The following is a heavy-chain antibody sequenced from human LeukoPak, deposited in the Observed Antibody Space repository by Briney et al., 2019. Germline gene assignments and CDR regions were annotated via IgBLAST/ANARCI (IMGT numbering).Heavy chain of an antibody. CDR1: GGSISSGGHY. J-gene: IGHJ4*03. Sequence: SETLSLTCAVSGGSISSGGHYWSWIRQHPGKGLEWVGYIFYSGSTYYNLSLKSRVLISVDTSKSQFSLKLSSVTAADTAVYYCARVSDPGVASGYLDYWGQGALVTVSP. D-gene: IGHD2-15*01. V-gene: IGHV4-31*11. CDR3: ARVSDPGVASGYLDY. CDR2: IFYSGST.